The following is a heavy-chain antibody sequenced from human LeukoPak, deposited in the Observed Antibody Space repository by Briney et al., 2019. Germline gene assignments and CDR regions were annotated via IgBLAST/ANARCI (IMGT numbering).Heavy chain of an antibody. J-gene: IGHJ4*02. CDR2: IYYSGST. V-gene: IGHV4-59*01. Sequence: SETLSLTCTVPGGSISSYYWSWIRQPSGKGLEWTGYIYYSGSTNYNPSLKSRVTISVDTSKNQFSLKLSSVTAADTAVYYCARTVSAYCGGDCYSRTFEYWGQGTLVTVSS. CDR3: ARTVSAYCGGDCYSRTFEY. D-gene: IGHD2-21*02. CDR1: GGSISSYY.